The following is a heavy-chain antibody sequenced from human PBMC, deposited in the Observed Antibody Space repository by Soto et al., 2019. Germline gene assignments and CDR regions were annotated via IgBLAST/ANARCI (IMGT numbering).Heavy chain of an antibody. V-gene: IGHV3-7*05. CDR2: IKDDGSEK. J-gene: IGHJ6*02. CDR3: ARDWGPPGIGSAVGYYYHDGMDV. D-gene: IGHD6-19*01. CDR1: EFTCNTYW. Sequence: EVQLVESGGGLVQPGGSLRLSCLASEFTCNTYWMTWVRQAQGRGLEWVANIKDDGSEKNYVDTGKGRFTISRDNAKNSLYLQMNSLRGEDTEVYFCARDWGPPGIGSAVGYYYHDGMDVWGQGTTVTVSS.